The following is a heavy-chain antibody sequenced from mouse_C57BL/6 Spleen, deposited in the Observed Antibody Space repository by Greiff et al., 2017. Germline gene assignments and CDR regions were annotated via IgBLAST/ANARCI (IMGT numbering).Heavy chain of an antibody. CDR2: INPNNGGT. CDR1: GYTFTDYN. V-gene: IGHV1-18*01. Sequence: EVQLQQSGPELVKPGASVKIPCKASGYTFTDYNMDWVKQSHGKSLEWIGDINPNNGGTIYNQKFKGKATLTVDKSSSTAYMELRSLTSEDTAVYYCARTYYSTSYYAMDYWGQGTSVTVSS. J-gene: IGHJ4*01. D-gene: IGHD2-5*01. CDR3: ARTYYSTSYYAMDY.